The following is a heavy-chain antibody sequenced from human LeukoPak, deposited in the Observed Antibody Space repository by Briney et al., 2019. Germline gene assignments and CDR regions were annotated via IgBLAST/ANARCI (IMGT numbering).Heavy chain of an antibody. Sequence: GGSLRLSCAASGFSFSSYAISWIRQAPGKGLEWVSAISGSGGSTYYADSVKGRFTISRDNSKNTLYLQMNSLRAEDTAVYYCAKAGSSWYNDFDYWGQGTLVTVSS. CDR1: GFSFSSYA. CDR3: AKAGSSWYNDFDY. D-gene: IGHD6-13*01. V-gene: IGHV3-23*01. J-gene: IGHJ4*02. CDR2: ISGSGGST.